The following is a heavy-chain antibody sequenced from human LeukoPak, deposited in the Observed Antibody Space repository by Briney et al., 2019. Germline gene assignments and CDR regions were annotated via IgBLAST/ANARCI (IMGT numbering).Heavy chain of an antibody. CDR3: AKAGGYDILTGLDY. Sequence: GGSPGDSCATSGFTFSSYAMSWVRQAPGKGLEWVSGIGASGGSTYYADSVKGRFTISRDNSKNTLYLQMSSLRTEDTAVYYCAKAGGYDILTGLDYWGQGTLVTVSS. CDR1: GFTFSSYA. CDR2: IGASGGST. V-gene: IGHV3-23*01. D-gene: IGHD3-9*01. J-gene: IGHJ4*02.